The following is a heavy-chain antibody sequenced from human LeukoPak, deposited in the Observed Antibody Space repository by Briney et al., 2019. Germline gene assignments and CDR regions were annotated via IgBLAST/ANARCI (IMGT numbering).Heavy chain of an antibody. CDR1: GFTFSSYS. V-gene: IGHV3-21*01. J-gene: IGHJ4*02. CDR2: ISSSSSYI. D-gene: IGHD4-23*01. Sequence: GGSLRLSCAASGFTFSSYSMNWVRQAPGKGLEWVSSISSSSSYIYYADSVKGRFTISRDNAKNSLYLQMNSLGAEDTAVYYCARGGNSGPYFDYWGQGTLVTVSS. CDR3: ARGGNSGPYFDY.